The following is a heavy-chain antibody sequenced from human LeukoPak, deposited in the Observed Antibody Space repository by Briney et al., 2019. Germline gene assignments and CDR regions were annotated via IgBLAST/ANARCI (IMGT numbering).Heavy chain of an antibody. V-gene: IGHV3-33*01. J-gene: IGHJ4*02. CDR2: IWYDGSNK. CDR3: ARSQWELTLSGFPTPPDY. Sequence: GGSLRLSCAAPGFTFSSYGMHWVRQAPGKGLEWVAVIWYDGSNKHYADSVKGRFTISRDNSKNTLYLQMNSLRAEDTAVYYCARSQWELTLSGFPTPPDYWGQGTLVTVSS. D-gene: IGHD1-26*01. CDR1: GFTFSSYG.